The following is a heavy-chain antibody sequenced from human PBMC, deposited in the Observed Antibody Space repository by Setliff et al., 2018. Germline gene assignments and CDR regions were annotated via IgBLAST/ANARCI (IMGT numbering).Heavy chain of an antibody. Sequence: GASVKVSCKASGYTFTNHYMHWVRQAPGQGLEWMGWINPNSGDTHSAQKFQGRVTMTRDTSINTAYMELSSLTSDDTAFYYCVRSGKFGMRFWFDQWGQGTLVTVSS. J-gene: IGHJ5*02. CDR1: GYTFTNHY. V-gene: IGHV1-2*02. CDR3: VRSGKFGMRFWFDQ. CDR2: INPNSGDT. D-gene: IGHD1-26*01.